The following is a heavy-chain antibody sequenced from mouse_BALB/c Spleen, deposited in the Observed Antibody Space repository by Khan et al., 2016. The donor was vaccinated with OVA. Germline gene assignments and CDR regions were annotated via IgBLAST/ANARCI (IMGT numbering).Heavy chain of an antibody. CDR1: GFSLTDYG. CDR2: IWAGGST. Sequence: VQLQESGPGLVAPSQSLSITCTVSGFSLTDYGVHWLRQPPGKGLEWLGVIWAGGSTNYNSALMSRLSISKDNSKGQVFLKMNSLQTDDIAMYYCATLYGNGPYWGQGTLVTVSA. D-gene: IGHD2-1*01. J-gene: IGHJ3*01. V-gene: IGHV2-9*02. CDR3: ATLYGNGPY.